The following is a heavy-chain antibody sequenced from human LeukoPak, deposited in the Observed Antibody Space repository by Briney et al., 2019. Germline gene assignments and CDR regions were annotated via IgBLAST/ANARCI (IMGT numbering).Heavy chain of an antibody. Sequence: KASETLSLTCTVPGGSISSYYWGWIRQPPGKGLEWIAYVHSIGYTNYNPSLKSRVTISMDTSKDQFSLKLISVTPADTAVYYCARHITDSGSAFDLWGRGTLVTVSS. CDR3: ARHITDSGSAFDL. J-gene: IGHJ2*01. V-gene: IGHV4-59*08. D-gene: IGHD3-10*01. CDR1: GGSISSYY. CDR2: VHSIGYT.